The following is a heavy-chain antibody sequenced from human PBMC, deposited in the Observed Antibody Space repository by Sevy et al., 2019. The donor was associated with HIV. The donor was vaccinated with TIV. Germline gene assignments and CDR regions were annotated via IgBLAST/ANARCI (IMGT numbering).Heavy chain of an antibody. D-gene: IGHD3-16*02. J-gene: IGHJ4*02. Sequence: ASVKVSCAASGFTFSSYAMSWVRQAPGKGLEWVSAISGSGGSTYYADSVKGRFTISRDNSKNTLYLQMNSLRAEDTAVYYCAKRADYDYIWGSYRYSYFDYWGQGTLVTVSS. CDR1: GFTFSSYA. CDR3: AKRADYDYIWGSYRYSYFDY. V-gene: IGHV3-23*01. CDR2: ISGSGGST.